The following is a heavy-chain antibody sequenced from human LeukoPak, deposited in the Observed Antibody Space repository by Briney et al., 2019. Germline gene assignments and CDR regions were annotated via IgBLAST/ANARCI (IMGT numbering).Heavy chain of an antibody. D-gene: IGHD3-16*01. CDR2: ISSTGTAI. CDR1: GFTFNTYS. J-gene: IGHJ4*02. CDR3: ARAIRDDYVWGSYYHFDY. Sequence: PGGSLRLFCAASGFTFNTYSLNWVRQAPGKGLEWLSYISSTGTAIYYADSVRGQFTISRDNAKNSLYLQMNSLRDEDTAVYYCARAIRDDYVWGSYYHFDYWGQGALVTVSS. V-gene: IGHV3-48*02.